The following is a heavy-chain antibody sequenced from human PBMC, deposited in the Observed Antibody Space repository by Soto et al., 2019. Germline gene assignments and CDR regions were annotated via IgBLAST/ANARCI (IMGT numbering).Heavy chain of an antibody. CDR1: GFTFSKYA. V-gene: IGHV3-23*01. D-gene: IGHD6-13*01. J-gene: IGHJ4*02. CDR3: TNWVGCSSIYFDY. CDR2: ISGSGYNS. Sequence: EVQLLESGGDLVQPGGSLRLSCAASGFTFSKYAMTWARQAPGKGLEWVSSISGSGYNSYYADSVDGRFTISRDNTKNTVSLKMDSLRVEDTAVYYCTNWVGCSSIYFDYWGQGTLVTVSS.